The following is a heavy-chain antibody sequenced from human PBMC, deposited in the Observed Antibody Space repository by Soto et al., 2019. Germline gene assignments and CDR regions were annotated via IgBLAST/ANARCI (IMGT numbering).Heavy chain of an antibody. J-gene: IGHJ4*02. D-gene: IGHD2-15*01. V-gene: IGHV4-39*01. Sequence: SDALSLTCTVSGVSISSSSYYWVLIRQPPGKGLEWIGSIYYSGSTYYNPSLKSRVTISVDTSKNQFSLKLSSVTAADTAVYYCVSPAAYCKGGSCYLYYFGYWGQGTLVSVSS. CDR3: VSPAAYCKGGSCYLYYFGY. CDR2: IYYSGST. CDR1: GVSISSSSYY.